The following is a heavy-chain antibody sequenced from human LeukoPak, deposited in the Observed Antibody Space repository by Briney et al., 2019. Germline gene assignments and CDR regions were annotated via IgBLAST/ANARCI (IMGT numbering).Heavy chain of an antibody. V-gene: IGHV1-2*02. J-gene: IGHJ4*02. CDR2: INPNSGGT. CDR3: ARGEDTAMVTPSGEDY. CDR1: GYTFTGYY. Sequence: GASVKVSCKASGYTFTGYYMHWVRQAPGQGLEWMGWINPNSGGTNYAQKFQGRVTMTRDTSISTAYMELSRLRSDDTAVYYCARGEDTAMVTPSGEDYWGQGTLVTVSS. D-gene: IGHD5-18*01.